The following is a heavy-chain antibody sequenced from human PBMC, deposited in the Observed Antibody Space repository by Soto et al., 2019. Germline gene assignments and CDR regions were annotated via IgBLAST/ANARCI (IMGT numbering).Heavy chain of an antibody. Sequence: TLSLTCAVYGGSISSGGYSWSWIRQPPGKGLEWIGYIYHSGSTYYNPSLKSRVTISVDRSKNQFSLKLSSVTAADTAVYYCARCSITGTTYIDYWGQGTLVTVAS. CDR1: GGSISSGGYS. CDR3: ARCSITGTTYIDY. CDR2: IYHSGST. D-gene: IGHD1-7*01. V-gene: IGHV4-30-2*01. J-gene: IGHJ4*02.